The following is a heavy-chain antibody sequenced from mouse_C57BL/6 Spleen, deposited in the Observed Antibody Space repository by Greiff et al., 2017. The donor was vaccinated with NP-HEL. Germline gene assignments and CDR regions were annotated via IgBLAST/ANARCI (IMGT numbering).Heavy chain of an antibody. CDR3: ASDGSRAFYAMDS. CDR1: GYAFSSSW. CDR2: IYPGDGDT. V-gene: IGHV1-82*01. Sequence: QVQLQQSGPELVKPGASVTISCKASGYAFSSSWMNWVKQRPGKGLEWIGRIYPGDGDTNYNGKFKGKATLTADKSSSTAYMPLSSLTSEDSAVYFCASDGSRAFYAMDSWGKGTSVTVS. J-gene: IGHJ4*01. D-gene: IGHD1-1*01.